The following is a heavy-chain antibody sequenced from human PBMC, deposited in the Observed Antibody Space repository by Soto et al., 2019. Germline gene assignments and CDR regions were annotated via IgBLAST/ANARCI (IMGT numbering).Heavy chain of an antibody. CDR2: TYYRSKWYN. D-gene: IGHD3-10*01. V-gene: IGHV6-1*01. J-gene: IGHJ3*02. CDR3: ARGITMVRGVIINRAFDI. Sequence: SQTLSLTCAISGGSVSSNSAAWNLIMQSPSRGLEWLGRTYYRSKWYNDYAVSVKSRITINPDTSKNQFSLQLNSVTPEDTAVYYCARGITMVRGVIINRAFDIWGQGTMVTVSS. CDR1: GGSVSSNSAA.